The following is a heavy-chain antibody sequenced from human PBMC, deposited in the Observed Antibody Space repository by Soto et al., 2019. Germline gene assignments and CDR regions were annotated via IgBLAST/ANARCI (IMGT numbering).Heavy chain of an antibody. Sequence: SETLSLTCAVYGGSFSGYYWSWIRQPPGKGLEWIGEINHSGSTNYNPSLKSRVTISVDTSKNQFSLKLSSVTAADTAVYYCARGRINYGSGSYYPPRWFDPWGQGTLVTVSS. CDR3: ARGRINYGSGSYYPPRWFDP. V-gene: IGHV4-34*01. J-gene: IGHJ5*02. CDR2: INHSGST. D-gene: IGHD3-10*01. CDR1: GGSFSGYY.